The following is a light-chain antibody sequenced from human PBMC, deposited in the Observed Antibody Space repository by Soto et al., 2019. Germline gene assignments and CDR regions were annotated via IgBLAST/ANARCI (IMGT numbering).Light chain of an antibody. CDR2: KAS. Sequence: DIPMNQSPSTLSASVGDRVTITCRASQSISSWLAWYQQKPGKAPKLLIYKASSLESGDPSRFSGSGSGTEFTLTISSLQPDDFATYYCQQYNIYYTFGQGTKLEIK. CDR1: QSISSW. J-gene: IGKJ2*01. CDR3: QQYNIYYT. V-gene: IGKV1-5*03.